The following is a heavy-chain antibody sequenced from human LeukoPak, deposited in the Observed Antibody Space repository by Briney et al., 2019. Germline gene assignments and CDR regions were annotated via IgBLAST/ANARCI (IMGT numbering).Heavy chain of an antibody. CDR3: ARGGGNYYYYMDV. D-gene: IGHD3-10*01. V-gene: IGHV3-33*01. CDR2: IWYDGSNK. CDR1: GFPFSSYG. Sequence: GGSPRLSSAAPGFPFSSYGMHRVRRAPGKGLERVAVIWYDGSNKYYGGSVKRRFTISRDNSKNTLYLQMNSLRAEDTAVYYCARGGGNYYYYMDVWGEGATVTVSS. J-gene: IGHJ6*03.